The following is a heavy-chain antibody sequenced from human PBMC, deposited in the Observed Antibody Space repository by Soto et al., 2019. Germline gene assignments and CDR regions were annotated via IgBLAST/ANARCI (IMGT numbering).Heavy chain of an antibody. J-gene: IGHJ4*02. V-gene: IGHV1-46*01. CDR3: ARDLTSGDY. Sequence: ASVKVSCKASGYIFTNYYIHWVRQAPGQGLEWMAIINPSGGSTNYAQKFQGRVTLVRDTFTNTVYMELSSLRSEDTAIYYCARDLTSGDYWGQGTLVTVSS. D-gene: IGHD7-27*01. CDR1: GYIFTNYY. CDR2: INPSGGST.